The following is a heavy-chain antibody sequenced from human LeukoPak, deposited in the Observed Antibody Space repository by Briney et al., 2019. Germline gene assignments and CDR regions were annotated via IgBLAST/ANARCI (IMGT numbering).Heavy chain of an antibody. CDR2: IYSSGST. CDR3: ASDYGD. J-gene: IGHJ4*02. D-gene: IGHD4-17*01. Sequence: SETLSLTCTVSGGSIGSYYWSWIRQPAGKGLEWIGRIYSSGSTNYNPSLKSRVTISVDKSRNQFPLKLSSVTAADTAVYYCASDYGDWGQGTLVTVSS. CDR1: GGSIGSYY. V-gene: IGHV4-4*07.